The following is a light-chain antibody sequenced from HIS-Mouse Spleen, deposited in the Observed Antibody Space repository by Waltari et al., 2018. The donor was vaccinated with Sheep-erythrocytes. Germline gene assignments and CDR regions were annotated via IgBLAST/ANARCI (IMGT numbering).Light chain of an antibody. CDR2: QDS. CDR1: KLGDKY. Sequence: SYELTQPPSVSVSPGQTASITCSRDKLGDKYACWYQQKPGQSPVLVIYQDSKRPSGIPERFYGSNSGNTATLTISGTQAMDEADYYCQAWDSSTVVFGGGTKLTVL. V-gene: IGLV3-1*01. CDR3: QAWDSSTVV. J-gene: IGLJ2*01.